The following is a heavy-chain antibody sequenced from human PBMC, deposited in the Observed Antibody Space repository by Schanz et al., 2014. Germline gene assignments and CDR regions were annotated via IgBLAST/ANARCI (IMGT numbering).Heavy chain of an antibody. CDR3: AKSYDTSGYSGFDY. J-gene: IGHJ4*02. D-gene: IGHD3-22*01. CDR1: GFTFNNFG. CDR2: ITGGSTTYT. V-gene: IGHV3-21*01. Sequence: EVQLVESGGGLVKPGGSLRLSCAASGFTFNNFGMNWVRQAPGKGLEWVSCITGGSTTYTYYADSVRGRFTISRDNAKSSVYLQMNSLRAEDTAVYFCAKSYDTSGYSGFDYWGQGTLVTVSS.